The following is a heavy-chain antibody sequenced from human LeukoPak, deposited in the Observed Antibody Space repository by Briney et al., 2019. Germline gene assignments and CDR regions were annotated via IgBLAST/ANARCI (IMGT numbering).Heavy chain of an antibody. J-gene: IGHJ3*01. V-gene: IGHV4-39*01. CDR3: ARLPIVVVPSTSFDF. CDR2: INYSGTT. D-gene: IGHD2-2*01. CDR1: GFTFSKYW. Sequence: PGGSLRLSCAASGFTFSKYWMNWVRQAPGKGLEWIGSINYSGTTYYNPSLKSRVTISVDTSKNQFSLKLSSVTAADTAVYYCARLPIVVVPSTSFDFWGQGTMVTVSS.